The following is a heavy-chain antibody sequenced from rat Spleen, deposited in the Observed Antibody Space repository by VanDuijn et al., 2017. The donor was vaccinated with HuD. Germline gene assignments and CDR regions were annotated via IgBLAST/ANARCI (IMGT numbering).Heavy chain of an antibody. D-gene: IGHD1-9*01. V-gene: IGHV5-31*01. CDR1: GFTFNNYW. CDR2: ITNTGGGT. CDR3: TKGQTYYGLFDC. J-gene: IGHJ2*01. Sequence: EVQLVESGGGLVQPGRSLKLSCVASGFTFNNYWMTWIRQAPGRGLEWVASITNTGGGTYYPDSVKGRFTISRDNAKSTLYLQMNSLRSEDTATYYCTKGQTYYGLFDCWGQGVMVTVSS.